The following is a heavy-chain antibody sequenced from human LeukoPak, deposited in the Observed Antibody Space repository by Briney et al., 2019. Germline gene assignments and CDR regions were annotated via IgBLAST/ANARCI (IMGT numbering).Heavy chain of an antibody. J-gene: IGHJ4*02. CDR1: GFSFSSYA. Sequence: PGGSLRLSCAVSGFSFSSYAMSWVRQAPGKGLEWVSAICVSGGSTYYPASVESRFTISRDNSKNTLYLQMNTLRAEDTAVYYCAKVNSVAGPTGGDYWGQGTLVTVSS. D-gene: IGHD6-19*01. V-gene: IGHV3-23*01. CDR3: AKVNSVAGPTGGDY. CDR2: ICVSGGST.